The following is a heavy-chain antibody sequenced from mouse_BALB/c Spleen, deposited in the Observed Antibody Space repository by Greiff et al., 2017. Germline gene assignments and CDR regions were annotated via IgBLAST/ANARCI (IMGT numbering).Heavy chain of an antibody. J-gene: IGHJ3*01. Sequence: VHLQQSGAELVKPGASVKLSCTASGFNIKDTYMHWVKQRPEQGLEWIGRIDPANGNTKYDPKFQGKATITADTSSNTAYLQLSSLTSEDTAVYYCARRDYRYSWFAYWGQGTLVTVSA. V-gene: IGHV14-3*02. D-gene: IGHD2-14*01. CDR3: ARRDYRYSWFAY. CDR1: GFNIKDTY. CDR2: IDPANGNT.